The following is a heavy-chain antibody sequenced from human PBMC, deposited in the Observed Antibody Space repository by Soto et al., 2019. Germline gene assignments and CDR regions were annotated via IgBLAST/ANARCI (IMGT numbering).Heavy chain of an antibody. J-gene: IGHJ6*04. CDR1: GGSISSYY. Sequence: PSETLSLTCTVSGGSISSYYWSWIRQPPGKGLEWIGYIYYSGSTNYNPSLKSRVTISVDTSKNQFSLKLSSVTAADTAVYYCARCIANSYGFPYYSGMDVGGKGTTATVPS. V-gene: IGHV4-59*01. D-gene: IGHD5-18*01. CDR3: ARCIANSYGFPYYSGMDV. CDR2: IYYSGST.